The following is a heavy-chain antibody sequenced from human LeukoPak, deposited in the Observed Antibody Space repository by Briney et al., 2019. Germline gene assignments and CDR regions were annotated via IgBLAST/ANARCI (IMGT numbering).Heavy chain of an antibody. J-gene: IGHJ4*02. V-gene: IGHV3-33*01. Sequence: AGGSLRLSCAASGFTFSSYGMHWVRQAPGKGLEWVAVIWYDGSNKYYADSVKGRFTISRDNAKNSLYLQMNSLRDEDTAVYYCAREPRYSDYAMDYWGQGTLVTVSS. D-gene: IGHD3-16*01. CDR2: IWYDGSNK. CDR3: AREPRYSDYAMDY. CDR1: GFTFSSYG.